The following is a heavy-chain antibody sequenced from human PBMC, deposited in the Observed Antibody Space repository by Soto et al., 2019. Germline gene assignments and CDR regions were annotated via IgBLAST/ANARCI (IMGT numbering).Heavy chain of an antibody. D-gene: IGHD5-12*01. CDR3: AAEKWLRSQVENYYMEV. CDR2: FDPEDGET. CDR1: GYTLTELS. V-gene: IGHV1-24*01. Sequence: GASVKVSCKVSGYTLTELSMHWVRQAPGKGLEWMGGFDPEDGETIYAQKFQGRVTMTEDTSTDTAYMELSSLRSEDTAVYYCAAEKWLRSQVENYYMEVWGKGTTVTVSS. J-gene: IGHJ6*03.